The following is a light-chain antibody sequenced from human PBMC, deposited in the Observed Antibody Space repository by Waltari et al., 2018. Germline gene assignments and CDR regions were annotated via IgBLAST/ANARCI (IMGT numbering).Light chain of an antibody. CDR2: VNSDGSH. CDR1: SGHSSNI. V-gene: IGLV4-69*01. Sequence: QLVLTQSPSASASLGASVKLTCTLSSGHSSNIVAWHQQKPEKGPRYLMKVNSDGSHTKGDEIPDRFAGSSSGSERNLTISSLQSEDEADYYCQTGGHGTWVFGGGTKLTVV. CDR3: QTGGHGTWV. J-gene: IGLJ3*02.